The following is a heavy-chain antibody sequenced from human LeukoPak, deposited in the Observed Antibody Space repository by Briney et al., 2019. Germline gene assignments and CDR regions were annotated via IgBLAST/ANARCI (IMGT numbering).Heavy chain of an antibody. CDR1: GFTFSSYA. D-gene: IGHD1-26*01. Sequence: GGSLRLSCAASGFTFSSYAMSWVRQAPGKGLEWVSAITGSGGSTYYADSVKGRFTISRDNSKNTLYLQMNSLRAEDTAVYYCARDRVGATDYFDYWGQGTLVTVSS. V-gene: IGHV3-23*01. CDR3: ARDRVGATDYFDY. CDR2: ITGSGGST. J-gene: IGHJ4*02.